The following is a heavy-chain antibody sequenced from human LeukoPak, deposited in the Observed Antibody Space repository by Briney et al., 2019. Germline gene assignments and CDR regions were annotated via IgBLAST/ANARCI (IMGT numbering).Heavy chain of an antibody. CDR1: GFTFSSYT. CDR3: ASLTMIVVP. Sequence: GGSLRLSCAASGFTFSSYTMNWVRQSPGKGLEWVSAISGSGDVTYYADSVKGRFTISRDNSKNTLYLQVNSLRAEDTAVYYCASLTMIVVPWGQGTLVTVSS. V-gene: IGHV3-23*01. J-gene: IGHJ5*02. D-gene: IGHD3-22*01. CDR2: ISGSGDVT.